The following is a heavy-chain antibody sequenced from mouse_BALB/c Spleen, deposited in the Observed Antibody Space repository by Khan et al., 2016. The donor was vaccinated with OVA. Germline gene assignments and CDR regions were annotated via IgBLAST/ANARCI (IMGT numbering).Heavy chain of an antibody. Sequence: EVQLQQSGPGLAKPSQSLSLTCTVTGYSITSGYGWNWIRQFPGNKLEWMGYISYSGSTNYNPSLKSRISITRDTSKNQFFLQLNPVTTEDTATYYCARTARIKYWGQGTTLTVSS. CDR1: GYSITSGYG. CDR3: ARTARIKY. J-gene: IGHJ2*01. V-gene: IGHV3-2*02. D-gene: IGHD1-2*01. CDR2: ISYSGST.